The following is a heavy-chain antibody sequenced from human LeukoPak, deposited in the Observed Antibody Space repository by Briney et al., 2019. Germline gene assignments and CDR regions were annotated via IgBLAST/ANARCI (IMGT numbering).Heavy chain of an antibody. J-gene: IGHJ4*02. D-gene: IGHD5-18*01. CDR2: ISWNSGSI. Sequence: GRSLRLSCAASGFTFDDYAMHWVRQAPGKGLKWVSSISWNSGSIGYADSVKGRFTISRDNAKNSLYLQMNSLRAEDTALYYCAKELGYSYTFDYWGQGTLVTVSS. CDR1: GFTFDDYA. CDR3: AKELGYSYTFDY. V-gene: IGHV3-9*01.